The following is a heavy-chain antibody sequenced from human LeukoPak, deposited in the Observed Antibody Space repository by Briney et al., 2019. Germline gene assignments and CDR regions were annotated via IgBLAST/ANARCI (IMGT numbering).Heavy chain of an antibody. D-gene: IGHD5-12*01. CDR2: ISGSGGST. Sequence: GGTLRLSCAASGFTFSSYGMSWVRQAPGKGLEWVSAISGSGGSTYYADSVKGRFTISRDNPKNTLYLQMNSLRAEDTAVYYCAKDRNKWLRSALDDYWGQGTLVTVSS. CDR3: AKDRNKWLRSALDDY. CDR1: GFTFSSYG. J-gene: IGHJ4*02. V-gene: IGHV3-23*01.